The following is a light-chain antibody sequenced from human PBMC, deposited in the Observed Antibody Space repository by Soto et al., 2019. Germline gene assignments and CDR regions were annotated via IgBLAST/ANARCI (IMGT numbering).Light chain of an antibody. V-gene: IGLV2-23*01. CDR2: EGF. J-gene: IGLJ2*01. CDR3: CSYAGRSTWDVV. Sequence: QSALTQPASVSGSPAQSITISCTGSSSDVGGSGLVSWYQFHLGKAPKLLIFEGFKRPSGVSNRFSGSKSGSTASLTISGLQTEDEADYYCCSYAGRSTWDVVFGGGTKVTVL. CDR1: SSDVGGSGL.